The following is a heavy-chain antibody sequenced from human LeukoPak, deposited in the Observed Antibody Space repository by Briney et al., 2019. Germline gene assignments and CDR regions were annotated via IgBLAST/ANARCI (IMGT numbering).Heavy chain of an antibody. Sequence: GGSLKISCKGSGYSFTSYWIGWVRQMPGKGLEWMGIIYPGDSDTRYSPSFQGQVTISADKSISTAYLQWSSLKASDTAMYYCARVGYCTNGVCRLFDYWGQGTLVTVSS. CDR2: IYPGDSDT. CDR1: GYSFTSYW. J-gene: IGHJ4*02. V-gene: IGHV5-51*01. D-gene: IGHD2-8*01. CDR3: ARVGYCTNGVCRLFDY.